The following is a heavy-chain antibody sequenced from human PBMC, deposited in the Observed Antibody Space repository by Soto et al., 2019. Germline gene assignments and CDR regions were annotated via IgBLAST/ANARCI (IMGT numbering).Heavy chain of an antibody. J-gene: IGHJ6*02. V-gene: IGHV3-30*18. CDR1: GFIFSSYG. CDR2: ISYNGSSS. Sequence: GGSLRLSCAASGFIFSSYGMHWLRQAPGKGPEWLALISYNGSSSSYVDSAKGRLTNSRDNSNNTLSLQMNSLKVEDTAVYYCAKGTSGITPSLGMDFWGQGTTVTVSS. D-gene: IGHD1-7*01. CDR3: AKGTSGITPSLGMDF.